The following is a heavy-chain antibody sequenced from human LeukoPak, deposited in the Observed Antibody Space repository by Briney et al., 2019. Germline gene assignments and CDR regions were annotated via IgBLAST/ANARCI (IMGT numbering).Heavy chain of an antibody. J-gene: IGHJ4*02. CDR2: IDSGGRT. CDR1: GFTFSTYS. D-gene: IGHD4-23*01. V-gene: IGHV3-23*01. CDR3: AKDSHDYGGDLDY. Sequence: PGGSLRLSCAASGFTFSTYSMSWVRQAPGKGLEWVSNIDSGGRTYFADSVKGRFTISRDDSKNTLYLQMSSLRGEDTAVYYCAKDSHDYGGDLDYWGQGTLVTVSS.